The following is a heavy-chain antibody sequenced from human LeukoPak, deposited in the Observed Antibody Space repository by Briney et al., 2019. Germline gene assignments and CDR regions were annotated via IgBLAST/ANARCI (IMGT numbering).Heavy chain of an antibody. CDR3: ARSAREDCSSTSCSYYYYGMDV. Sequence: ASVKVSCKATGYTFTGYYMHWVRQAPGQGLEWMGWINPHSGDTNYAQKFQGRVTMTRDTSISTAYMELSRLRSDDTAVYYCARSAREDCSSTSCSYYYYGMDVWGQGTTVTVSS. V-gene: IGHV1-2*02. D-gene: IGHD2-2*01. CDR2: INPHSGDT. CDR1: GYTFTGYY. J-gene: IGHJ6*02.